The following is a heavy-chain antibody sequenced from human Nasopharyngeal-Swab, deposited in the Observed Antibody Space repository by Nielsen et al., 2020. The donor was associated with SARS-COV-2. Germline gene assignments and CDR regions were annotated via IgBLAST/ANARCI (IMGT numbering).Heavy chain of an antibody. D-gene: IGHD4-17*01. CDR3: ARATTVIRHYYYYYMDV. V-gene: IGHV3-33*01. CDR2: IWYDGSNK. J-gene: IGHJ6*03. Sequence: GESLKISCAASGFTFSSYGMHWVRQAPGKGLEWVAVIWYDGSNKYYADSVKGRFTISRDNSKNTLYLQMNSLRAEDTAVYYCARATTVIRHYYYYYMDVWGKGTTVTVSS. CDR1: GFTFSSYG.